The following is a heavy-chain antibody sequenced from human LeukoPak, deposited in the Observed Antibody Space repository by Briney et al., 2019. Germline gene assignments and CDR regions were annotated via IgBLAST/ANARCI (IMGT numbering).Heavy chain of an antibody. CDR3: ARDWGVRWFDP. D-gene: IGHD3-10*01. CDR1: GFTFSSYR. V-gene: IGHV3-48*02. Sequence: GGSLRLSCAASGFTFSSYRMNWVRQAPGKGLEWLSYISSSSSTIYYADSVKGRFTISRDNAKKSLHLKMSSLRDEDTAVYYCARDWGVRWFDPWGQGTLVTVSS. CDR2: ISSSSSTI. J-gene: IGHJ5*02.